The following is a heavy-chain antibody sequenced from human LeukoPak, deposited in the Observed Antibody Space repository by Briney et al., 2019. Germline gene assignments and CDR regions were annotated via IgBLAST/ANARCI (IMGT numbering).Heavy chain of an antibody. CDR1: GGSISSSSYY. J-gene: IGHJ4*02. CDR2: IYYSGST. D-gene: IGHD6-13*01. Sequence: SETLSLTCTVSGGSISSSSYYWGWISQPPGKGLEWIGSIYYSGSTYYNPSLKSRVTISVDTSKNQFSLKLSSVTAADTAVYYCARWVAAHSEFDYWGQGTLVTVSS. CDR3: ARWVAAHSEFDY. V-gene: IGHV4-39*01.